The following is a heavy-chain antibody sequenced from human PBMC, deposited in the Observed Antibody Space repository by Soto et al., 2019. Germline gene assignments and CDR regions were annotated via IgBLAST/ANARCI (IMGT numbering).Heavy chain of an antibody. CDR3: ARVRFGELV. J-gene: IGHJ4*02. V-gene: IGHV3-23*01. CDR2: IGVGGGDR. Sequence: EVQLLESGGGLVRPGGSLRLSCAASGFTFSSYAMSWVREAAGKGLEWVSIIGVGGGDRYYPESVKGRFTISRDNSRDTLYLEMNSLRDEDTAVYYCARVRFGELVWGQGTLVSVSS. D-gene: IGHD3-10*01. CDR1: GFTFSSYA.